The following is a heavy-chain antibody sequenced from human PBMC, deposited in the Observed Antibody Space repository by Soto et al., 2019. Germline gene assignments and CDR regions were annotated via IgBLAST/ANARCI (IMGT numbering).Heavy chain of an antibody. V-gene: IGHV3-23*01. CDR2: ISGGGGDT. CDR1: GFLFDSYA. Sequence: GGSLRLSCAASGFLFDSYAMTWVRQAPGKGLDWVSAISGGGGDTYYADSVKGRFTVSRDNSKNTLYVEMKGLRAEDTAIYYCTRSLFMASPDIGPFDSWGQGTLVTVSS. J-gene: IGHJ4*02. CDR3: TRSLFMASPDIGPFDS. D-gene: IGHD2-15*01.